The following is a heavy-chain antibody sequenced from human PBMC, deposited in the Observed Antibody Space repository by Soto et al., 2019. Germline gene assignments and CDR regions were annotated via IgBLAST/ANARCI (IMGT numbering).Heavy chain of an antibody. Sequence: QPGGSLRLSCAASGFTFSSYAMSWVRQAPGKGLEWVAAISGSGGSTYYADSVKGRFTISRDNSTTTLYLQMNSLRAEDTAVYYCARDKRFAPAAADYWGLGTLVTVSS. CDR2: ISGSGGST. D-gene: IGHD2-2*01. CDR3: ARDKRFAPAAADY. V-gene: IGHV3-23*01. CDR1: GFTFSSYA. J-gene: IGHJ4*02.